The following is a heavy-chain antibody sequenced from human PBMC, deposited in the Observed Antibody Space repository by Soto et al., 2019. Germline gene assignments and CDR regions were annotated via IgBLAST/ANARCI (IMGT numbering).Heavy chain of an antibody. CDR3: ARGLDSNYGYYYYYYSMDV. V-gene: IGHV1-8*01. Sequence: ASVKVSCKASGYTFTSYDINWVRQATGQGLEWMGWMNPNSGNTGYAQKFQGRVTMTRNTSISTAYMELSSLRSEDTAVYYCARGLDSNYGYYYYYYSMDVWGKGTTVTVPS. J-gene: IGHJ6*03. CDR2: MNPNSGNT. D-gene: IGHD4-4*01. CDR1: GYTFTSYD.